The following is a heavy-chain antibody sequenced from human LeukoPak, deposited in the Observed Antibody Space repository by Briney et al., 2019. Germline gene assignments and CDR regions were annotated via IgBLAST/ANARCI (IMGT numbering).Heavy chain of an antibody. CDR2: IYHSGST. D-gene: IGHD4-17*01. CDR3: ARRLARRGYGDYCDY. CDR1: GGSISGYY. Sequence: SETLSLTCTVSGGSISGYYWSWIRQPPGKGLEWIGYIYHSGSTNYNPSLKSRVTISVDTSKNQFYLKLSSVTAADTAVYYCARRLARRGYGDYCDYWGQGTLVTVSS. V-gene: IGHV4-59*08. J-gene: IGHJ4*02.